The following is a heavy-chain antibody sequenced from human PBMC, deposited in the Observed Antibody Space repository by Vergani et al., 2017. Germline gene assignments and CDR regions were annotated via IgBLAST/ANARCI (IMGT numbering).Heavy chain of an antibody. V-gene: IGHV3-20*04. J-gene: IGHJ6*02. D-gene: IGHD4-17*01. Sequence: EVQLVESGGGVVRPGGSLRLSCAASGFTFDDYGMSWVRQAPGQGLEWVSGINWNGGSTGYADSVKGRFTISRDNAKNSLYLQMNSLRAEDTALYYCARGGYGDYSLYYYYGMDVWGQGTTVTVSS. CDR2: INWNGGST. CDR3: ARGGYGDYSLYYYYGMDV. CDR1: GFTFDDYG.